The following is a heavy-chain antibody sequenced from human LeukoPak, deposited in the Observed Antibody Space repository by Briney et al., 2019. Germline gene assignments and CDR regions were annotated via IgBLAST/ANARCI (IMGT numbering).Heavy chain of an antibody. V-gene: IGHV3-48*02. D-gene: IGHD3-10*01. CDR2: ISSSSSTI. CDR1: GFTFSSYS. Sequence: PGGSLRLSCAASGFTFSSYSMNWVRQAPGKGLEWVSYISSSSSTIYYADSVQGRFTISRDNAKNSLYLQMNSLRDEDTAVYYCARDHKFYGSGSYYYYGMDVWGQGTTVTVSS. CDR3: ARDHKFYGSGSYYYYGMDV. J-gene: IGHJ6*02.